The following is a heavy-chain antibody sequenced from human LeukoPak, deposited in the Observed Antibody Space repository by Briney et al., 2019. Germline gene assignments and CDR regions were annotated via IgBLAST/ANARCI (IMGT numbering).Heavy chain of an antibody. V-gene: IGHV4-59*01. CDR1: GGSISSYY. CDR2: IYYSGST. CDR3: ARRLGDY. Sequence: SETLSLTCTVSGGSISSYYWSWIRQPPGKGLEWIGYIYYSGSTNYNPSLKSRVTISVDTSKNQFSLKLSSVTAADTAVYYCARRLGDYWGREPWSPSPQ. D-gene: IGHD5-12*01. J-gene: IGHJ4*02.